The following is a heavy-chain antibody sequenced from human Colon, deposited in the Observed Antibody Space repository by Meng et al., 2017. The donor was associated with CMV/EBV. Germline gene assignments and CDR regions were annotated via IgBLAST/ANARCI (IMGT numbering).Heavy chain of an antibody. J-gene: IGHJ4*02. CDR1: GYTFTNYF. CDR3: AREGMSTPSAADS. Sequence: ASVKVSCKASGYTFTNYFIHWVRQAPGQGLEWMGWIDPSSGDTNFAQNFQGRVSMTRDTSITTAYMELTSLTSDDTALYYCAREGMSTPSAADSWGQGTLVTVSS. D-gene: IGHD6-25*01. V-gene: IGHV1-2*02. CDR2: IDPSSGDT.